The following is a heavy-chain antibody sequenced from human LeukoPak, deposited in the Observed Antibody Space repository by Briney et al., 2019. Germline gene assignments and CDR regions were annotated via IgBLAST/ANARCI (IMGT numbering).Heavy chain of an antibody. J-gene: IGHJ4*02. Sequence: GGSLRLSCAASGFTFSSYAMSWVRQAPGKGLEWVSAISGSGGSTYYADSVKGRFTVSRDNSKNTLYLQMNSLRAEDTAVYYCARAITMIPGGYWGQGTLVTVSS. CDR3: ARAITMIPGGY. V-gene: IGHV3-23*01. CDR2: ISGSGGST. CDR1: GFTFSSYA. D-gene: IGHD3-22*01.